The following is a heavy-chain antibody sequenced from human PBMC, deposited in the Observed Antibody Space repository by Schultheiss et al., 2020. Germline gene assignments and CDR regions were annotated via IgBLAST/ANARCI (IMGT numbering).Heavy chain of an antibody. Sequence: GWSLRLSCASSGFTFSSYAMSWVRQAPGKGLEWVSAISGSGGSTYYADSVKGRFTISRDNSKNTLYLQMNSLRAEDTAVYYCAKVGAGGNMIVVVNYVYYFDYWVQGSLVTVSS. J-gene: IGHJ4*02. CDR1: GFTFSSYA. D-gene: IGHD3-22*01. CDR2: ISGSGGST. V-gene: IGHV3-23*01. CDR3: AKVGAGGNMIVVVNYVYYFDY.